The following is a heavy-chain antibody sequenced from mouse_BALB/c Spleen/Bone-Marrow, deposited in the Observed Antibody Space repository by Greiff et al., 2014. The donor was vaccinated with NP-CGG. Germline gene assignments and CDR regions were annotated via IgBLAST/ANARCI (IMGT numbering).Heavy chain of an antibody. V-gene: IGHV1-5*01. J-gene: IGHJ3*01. D-gene: IGHD2-10*02. Sequence: EVHLVESGTVLARPGASVKMSCKAPGYSFTSYWMHWVKQRPGQGLEWIGAFYPGNSDTTYNQKFKGKAKLTAVTSASTAYMELSSLTNDDSAVYYCTFLVKEDFAYWGQGTLVTVSA. CDR2: FYPGNSDT. CDR3: TFLVKEDFAY. CDR1: GYSFTSYW.